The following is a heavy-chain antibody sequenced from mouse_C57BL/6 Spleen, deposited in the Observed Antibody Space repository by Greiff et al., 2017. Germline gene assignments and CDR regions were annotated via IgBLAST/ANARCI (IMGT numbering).Heavy chain of an antibody. CDR3: ARESDYEYDDWYFEV. D-gene: IGHD2-4*01. CDR1: GYTFTSYW. V-gene: IGHV1-72*01. Sequence: QFQLQQPGAELVKPGASVKLSCKASGYTFTSYWMHWVKQRPGRGLEWIGRIDPNSGGTKYNEKFKSKATLTVDEPSHTAYMQLSSLTSEDTAVYYCARESDYEYDDWYFEVWGTGTTVTVA. J-gene: IGHJ1*03. CDR2: IDPNSGGT.